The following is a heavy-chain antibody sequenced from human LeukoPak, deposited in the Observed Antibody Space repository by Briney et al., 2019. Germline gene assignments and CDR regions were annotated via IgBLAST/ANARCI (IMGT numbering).Heavy chain of an antibody. CDR1: GGSISSSNYY. Sequence: SETLSLTCTVSGGSISSSNYYWGWIRQPPGKGLEWIGSIYYSGSTYYNPSLKSRVTISVDTSKNQFSLKLSSVTAADTAVYYCARQNYYDSSGYYGGFAWGQGTLVTVSS. D-gene: IGHD3-22*01. J-gene: IGHJ5*02. V-gene: IGHV4-39*01. CDR2: IYYSGST. CDR3: ARQNYYDSSGYYGGFA.